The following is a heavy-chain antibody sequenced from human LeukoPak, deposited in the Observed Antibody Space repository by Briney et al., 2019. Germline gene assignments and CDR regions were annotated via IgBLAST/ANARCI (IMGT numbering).Heavy chain of an antibody. D-gene: IGHD3-10*01. J-gene: IGHJ6*03. CDR1: GFTFSSYA. V-gene: IGHV3-30*04. CDR2: ISYDGSNK. CDR3: AKDYYGSGSYYGGYYYYYMDV. Sequence: GGSPRLSCAASGFTFSSYAMHWVRQAPGKGLEWVAVISYDGSNKYYADSVKGRFTISRDNSKNTLYLQMNSLRAEDTAVYYCAKDYYGSGSYYGGYYYYYMDVWGKGTTVTISS.